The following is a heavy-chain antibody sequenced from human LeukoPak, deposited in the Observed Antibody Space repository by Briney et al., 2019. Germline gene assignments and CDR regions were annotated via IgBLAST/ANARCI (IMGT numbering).Heavy chain of an antibody. V-gene: IGHV3-48*01. CDR3: ARGRDHAFDI. Sequence: GGSPRLSCAASGLAFSSSAMNWVRQTAGKGLEWLSYSSASSSDVYYADSVKGRFTISRDNAKSSLYLQMNSLTAEDTAIYFCARGRDHAFDIWGQGTRVTVSS. CDR1: GLAFSSSA. J-gene: IGHJ3*02. CDR2: SSASSSDV.